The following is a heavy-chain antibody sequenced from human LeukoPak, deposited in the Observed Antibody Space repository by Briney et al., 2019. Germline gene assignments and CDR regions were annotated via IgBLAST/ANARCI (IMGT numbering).Heavy chain of an antibody. CDR1: GFTFSSYA. Sequence: GGSLRLSCAASGFTFSSYAMSWVRQAPGKGLEWVSVISGSGGSTYSADSVKGRFTISRDNSKNTLYLQMNSLRAEDTALYFCAKSQDGGRLFHFDYWGQGTLVTVSS. V-gene: IGHV3-23*01. D-gene: IGHD1-26*01. J-gene: IGHJ4*02. CDR3: AKSQDGGRLFHFDY. CDR2: ISGSGGST.